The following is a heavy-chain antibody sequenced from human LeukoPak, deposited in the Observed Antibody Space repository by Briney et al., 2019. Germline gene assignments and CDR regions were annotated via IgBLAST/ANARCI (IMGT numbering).Heavy chain of an antibody. CDR1: GFTFSSYA. D-gene: IGHD1-1*01. V-gene: IGHV3-30*04. Sequence: PGGSLRLSCAASGFTFSSYAMHWVRQAPGKGLEWVAVISYDGSNKYYADSVKGRFTISRDNAKNSLYLQMNSLRAEDTAVYYCARDLEPHYYFDLWGRGTLVTVSS. CDR2: ISYDGSNK. CDR3: ARDLEPHYYFDL. J-gene: IGHJ2*01.